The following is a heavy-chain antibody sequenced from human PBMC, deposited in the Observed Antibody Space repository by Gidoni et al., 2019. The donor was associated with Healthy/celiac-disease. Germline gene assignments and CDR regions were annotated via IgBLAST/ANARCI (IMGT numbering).Heavy chain of an antibody. CDR3: AKSTSRVGELSG. V-gene: IGHV3-30*18. CDR1: GFTFSSYG. CDR2: ISYDGSNK. Sequence: QVQLVESGGGVVQPGRSLRLSCAASGFTFSSYGMHWVRQAPGKGLEWVAVISYDGSNKYSADAVKGRFTISRDNSKNTLYLQMNSLRAEDTAVYYCAKSTSRVGELSGWGQGTLVTVSS. J-gene: IGHJ4*02. D-gene: IGHD3-16*02.